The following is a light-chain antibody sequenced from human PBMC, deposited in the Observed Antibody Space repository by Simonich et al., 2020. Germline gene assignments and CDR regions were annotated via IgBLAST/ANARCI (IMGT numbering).Light chain of an antibody. CDR2: WAS. CDR3: QQYYSTPPIT. Sequence: DIVMTQSPDSLAVSLGERATINCKSSQSVLYSSNNKNDLAWYQQKPGQPPKLLIYWASTRESGVPDRFRGSGSGTDFTLTISSLQAEDVAVYYCQQYYSTPPITFGPGTKVDIK. CDR1: QSVLYSSNNKND. V-gene: IGKV4-1*01. J-gene: IGKJ3*01.